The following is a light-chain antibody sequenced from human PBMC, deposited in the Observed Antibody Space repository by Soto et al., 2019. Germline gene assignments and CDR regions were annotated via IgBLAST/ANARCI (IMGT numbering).Light chain of an antibody. CDR3: QQYSNWPPYT. CDR1: QSLSSN. CDR2: DAS. Sequence: DIVMTQSPATLSVSPGERATLSCMASQSLSSNLAWNHQSPGQAPRLLIYDASFRATGVPARSSGSGSGTEFTLALSSLQSEDFSVYYGQQYSNWPPYTIGQGTKLEIK. V-gene: IGKV3-15*01. J-gene: IGKJ2*01.